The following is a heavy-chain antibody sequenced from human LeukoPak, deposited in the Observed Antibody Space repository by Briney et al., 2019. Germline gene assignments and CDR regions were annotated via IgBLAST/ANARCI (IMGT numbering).Heavy chain of an antibody. CDR2: INHSGST. CDR3: ATLYGSGSPFYYYYGMDV. CDR1: GGSFSGYY. Sequence: SETLSLTCAVYGGSFSGYYWSWIRQPPGKGLEWIGEINHSGSTNYNPSLKSRVTISVDTSKNQFSLKLSSVTAADTAVYCCATLYGSGSPFYYYYGMDVWGQGTTVTVSS. V-gene: IGHV4-34*01. D-gene: IGHD3-10*01. J-gene: IGHJ6*02.